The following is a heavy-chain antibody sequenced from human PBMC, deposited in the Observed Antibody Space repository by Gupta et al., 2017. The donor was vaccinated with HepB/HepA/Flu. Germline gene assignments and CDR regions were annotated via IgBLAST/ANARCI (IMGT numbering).Heavy chain of an antibody. CDR3: SRYRSNWYYFDY. CDR1: GDSGSSDTSS. D-gene: IGHD6-13*01. V-gene: IGHV4-39*01. CDR2: FHYSGST. Sequence: QLQLQESGPGLVRPSETLSLTCSVSGDSGSSDTSSLGWTRQPPGKGLEWIGFFHYSGSTYYNPSLKSRGTISIDTSKNQFSLKLTSVSAADTAIYYCSRYRSNWYYFDYWGQGTLVTVSS. J-gene: IGHJ4*02.